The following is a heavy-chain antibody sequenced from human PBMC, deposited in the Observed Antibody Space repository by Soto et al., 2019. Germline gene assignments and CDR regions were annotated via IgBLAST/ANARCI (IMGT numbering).Heavy chain of an antibody. CDR3: VREPRYCSGGSCSIMGDAFDI. CDR2: IYNEFT. J-gene: IGHJ3*02. CDR1: GFSVTDIY. D-gene: IGHD2-15*01. V-gene: IGHV3-66*01. Sequence: EVQLVESGGGLVQPGGSLRLSCVASGFSVTDIYMNWVRQAPGKGLEWVSVIYNEFTDYADSVRGRFSISTDRSKKALYFQMNRLRAEYSAVYYCVREPRYCSGGSCSIMGDAFDIWGQGTKVTVSS.